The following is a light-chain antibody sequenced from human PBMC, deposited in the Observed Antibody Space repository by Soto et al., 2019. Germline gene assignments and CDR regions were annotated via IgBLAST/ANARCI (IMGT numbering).Light chain of an antibody. CDR2: EGS. Sequence: QSALTQPASVSGSPGQSITISCTGTSSDVGSYNLVSWYQQHPGKAPKLMNYEGSKRPSGVSNRFSGSKSGNTASLTISGLQAEDEADYYCCSYAGSSPVVFGGGTKLTVL. J-gene: IGLJ2*01. V-gene: IGLV2-23*01. CDR3: CSYAGSSPVV. CDR1: SSDVGSYNL.